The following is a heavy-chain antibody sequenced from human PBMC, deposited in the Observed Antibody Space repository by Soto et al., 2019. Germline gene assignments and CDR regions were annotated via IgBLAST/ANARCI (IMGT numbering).Heavy chain of an antibody. V-gene: IGHV4-31*03. CDR1: GGSISSGGYY. D-gene: IGHD2-2*01. CDR2: IYYSGST. CDR3: ALGYQLLSFDP. J-gene: IGHJ5*02. Sequence: SETLSLTCTVSGGSISSGGYYWSWIRQHPGKSLEWIGYIYYSGSTYYNPSLKSRVTISVDTSKNQFSLKLSSVTAADTAVYYCALGYQLLSFDPWGQGTLVTVSS.